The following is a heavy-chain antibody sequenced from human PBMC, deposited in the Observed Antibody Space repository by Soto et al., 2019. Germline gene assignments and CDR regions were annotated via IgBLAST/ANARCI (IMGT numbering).Heavy chain of an antibody. CDR3: ARVASVSTGIFGVVTRYYYYYYGMDV. V-gene: IGHV1-8*01. CDR2: MNPNSGNT. CDR1: GYTFTSYD. Sequence: QVQLVQSGAEVKKPGASVKVSCKASGYTFTSYDINWVRQATGQGLEWMGWMNPNSGNTGYAQKFQGRVTMTRNTSISTAYMELSSLRSEDTAVYYCARVASVSTGIFGVVTRYYYYYYGMDVWGQGTTVTVSS. J-gene: IGHJ6*02. D-gene: IGHD3-3*01.